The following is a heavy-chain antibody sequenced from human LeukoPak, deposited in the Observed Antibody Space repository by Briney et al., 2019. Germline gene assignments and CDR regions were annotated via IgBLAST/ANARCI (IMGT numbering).Heavy chain of an antibody. J-gene: IGHJ5*02. V-gene: IGHV3-30*18. D-gene: IGHD6-13*01. Sequence: GRSLRLSCAASGFTFSSYGMHWVRQAPGKGLEGVAVISYDGSNKYYADSVKGRFTISRDNSKNTLYLQMNSLRAEDTAVYYCAKDRTKLYSRYPTASFDPWGQGTLVTVSS. CDR2: ISYDGSNK. CDR3: AKDRTKLYSRYPTASFDP. CDR1: GFTFSSYG.